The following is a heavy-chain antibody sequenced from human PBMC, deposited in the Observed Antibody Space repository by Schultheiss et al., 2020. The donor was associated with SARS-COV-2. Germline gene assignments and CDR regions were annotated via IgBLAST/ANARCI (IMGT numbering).Heavy chain of an antibody. CDR2: ISSSSSYI. Sequence: GGSLRLSCAASGFTVSSNYMSWVRQAPGKGLEWVSSISSSSSYIYYADSVKGRFTISRDNAKNSLYLQMNSLRAEDTAVYYCARDPEQPNNYYYGMDVWGQGTTVTVSS. D-gene: IGHD6-13*01. J-gene: IGHJ6*02. CDR1: GFTVSSNY. V-gene: IGHV3-21*01. CDR3: ARDPEQPNNYYYGMDV.